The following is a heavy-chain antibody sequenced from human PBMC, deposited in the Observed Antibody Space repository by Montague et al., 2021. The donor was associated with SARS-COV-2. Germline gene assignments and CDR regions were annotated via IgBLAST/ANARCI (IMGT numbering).Heavy chain of an antibody. CDR1: GDSISIYY. CDR2: VYYSGST. J-gene: IGHJ4*02. V-gene: IGHV4-59*13. CDR3: ARGERGAWYNHYFDY. D-gene: IGHD6-19*01. Sequence: SETLSLTCTVSGDSISIYYWSWIRQPPGKGLEWIGYVYYSGSTNYNPSLKSRVTISVDTPKNQFSLKLMSVTAADADVYYCARGERGAWYNHYFDYWGQGALVTVSS.